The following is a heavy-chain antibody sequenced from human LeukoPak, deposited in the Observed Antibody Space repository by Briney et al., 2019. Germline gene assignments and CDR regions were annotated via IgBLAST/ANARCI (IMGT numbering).Heavy chain of an antibody. CDR3: ARVYGFQAGYNWFDP. D-gene: IGHD3-3*01. J-gene: IGHJ5*02. CDR1: GGSISSGGYY. V-gene: IGHV4-31*03. Sequence: SQTLSLTCTVSGGSISSGGYYWSWIRQHPGKGLEWIGYIYYSGSTYYDPSLKSRVTISVDTSKNQFSLKLSSVTAADTAVYYCARVYGFQAGYNWFDPWGQGTLVTVSS. CDR2: IYYSGST.